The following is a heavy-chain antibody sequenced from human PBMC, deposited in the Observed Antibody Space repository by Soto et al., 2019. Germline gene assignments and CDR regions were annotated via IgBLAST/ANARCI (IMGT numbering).Heavy chain of an antibody. CDR2: INHSGST. J-gene: IGHJ3*02. D-gene: IGHD5-12*01. CDR1: GGSFSGDY. Sequence: KTXETLSRTCAVSGGSFSGDYLNWIRPPPGKGLEWIGEINHSGSTNYNPSLKSRVTISVDTSKNQFSLKLSSVDAADTAVYSCAGQDTDGYNWGNDAFDIWGQGTMVTV. CDR3: AGQDTDGYNWGNDAFDI. V-gene: IGHV4-34*01.